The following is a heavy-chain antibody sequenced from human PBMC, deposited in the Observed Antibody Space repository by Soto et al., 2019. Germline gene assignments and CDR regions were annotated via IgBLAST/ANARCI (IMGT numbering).Heavy chain of an antibody. CDR2: IGTAGDT. J-gene: IGHJ6*04. CDR3: AREATLNWSASGMDV. D-gene: IGHD1-1*01. CDR1: GFTFSSYD. V-gene: IGHV3-13*01. Sequence: GGSLRLSCAASGFTFSSYDMHWVRQATGKGLEWVSAIGTAGDTYYPGSVKGRFTISRENAKNSLYLQMNSLRAGDTAVYYCAREATLNWSASGMDVWGKGTTVTVSS.